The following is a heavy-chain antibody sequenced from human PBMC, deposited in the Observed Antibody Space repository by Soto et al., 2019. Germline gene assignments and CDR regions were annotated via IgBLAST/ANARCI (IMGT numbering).Heavy chain of an antibody. J-gene: IGHJ4*02. V-gene: IGHV4-39*01. Sequence: PSETLSLTCTVSGGSISSSSSYWGWIRQPPGKGLEWIGSIYYGGSTYYNPSLRSRVTISVDTSKNQFSLKLSSVTAADTAVYYCDVATSGWYHFDYWARGTLVTVSS. D-gene: IGHD6-19*01. CDR1: GGSISSSSSY. CDR3: DVATSGWYHFDY. CDR2: IYYGGST.